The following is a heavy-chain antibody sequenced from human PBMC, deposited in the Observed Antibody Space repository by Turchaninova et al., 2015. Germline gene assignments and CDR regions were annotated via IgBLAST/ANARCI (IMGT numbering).Heavy chain of an antibody. J-gene: IGHJ4*02. V-gene: IGHV3-23*01. CDR2: IRGGGGDT. D-gene: IGHD3-9*01. CDR3: AKAAYYDVLSGDDF. Sequence: PGGSLRLSCAASGFTFSSFAMNWVRQAPGKGLEWVSAIRGGGGDTYYADSGRGRFTITRNNIRNILFLQMSSLRADDTAIYYCAKAAYYDVLSGDDFWGQGTLVTVSS. CDR1: GFTFSSFA.